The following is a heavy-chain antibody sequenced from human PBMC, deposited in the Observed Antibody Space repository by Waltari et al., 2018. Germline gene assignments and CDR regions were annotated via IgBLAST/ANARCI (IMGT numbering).Heavy chain of an antibody. D-gene: IGHD4-4*01. V-gene: IGHV4-34*01. CDR2: VNHNGDT. Sequence: QVQLQQWGAGLLKPSEALSLTCAVYGGSFTGYYWSFIRQLPGKGLEWIGEVNHNGDTNSNPSLKSRVTISVDSSKNQFYLRVSSVTAADMAVYYWARTPYSRLFDFWGQGTLVTVFS. CDR1: GGSFTGYY. J-gene: IGHJ4*02. CDR3: ARTPYSRLFDF.